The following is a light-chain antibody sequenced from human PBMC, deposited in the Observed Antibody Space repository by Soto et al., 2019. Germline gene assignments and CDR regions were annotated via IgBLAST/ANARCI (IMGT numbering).Light chain of an antibody. J-gene: IGLJ1*01. Sequence: SALTQPASVSGSPGQSITISCTGTSSDVGAYNYVSWYQHHPGKAPKLMIFDVSNRPSGVSNRFSGSKSGNTASLTISGLQAEDEADYYCGSYTSSSTYVFGTGTKLTVL. CDR2: DVS. V-gene: IGLV2-14*03. CDR3: GSYTSSSTYV. CDR1: SSDVGAYNY.